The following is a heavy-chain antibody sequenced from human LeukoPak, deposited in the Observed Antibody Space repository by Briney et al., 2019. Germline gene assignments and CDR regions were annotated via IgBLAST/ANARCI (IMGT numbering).Heavy chain of an antibody. Sequence: GGSLRLSSAASGFTFSSYAMHWVRQAPGKGLEWVAVISYDGSNKYYADSVKGRFTISRDNSKNTLYLQMNSLRAEDTAVYYCAREYMGGKGDYWGQGTLVTVSS. J-gene: IGHJ4*02. CDR2: ISYDGSNK. V-gene: IGHV3-30*04. CDR1: GFTFSSYA. D-gene: IGHD1-1*01. CDR3: AREYMGGKGDY.